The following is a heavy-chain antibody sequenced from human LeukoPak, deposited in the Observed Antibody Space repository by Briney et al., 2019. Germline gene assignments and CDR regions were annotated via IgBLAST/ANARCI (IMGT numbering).Heavy chain of an antibody. D-gene: IGHD6-19*01. CDR3: ARESQFSSGWYYFDS. CDR1: GFTFSSYS. CDR2: ISSGSYHI. J-gene: IGHJ4*02. V-gene: IGHV3-21*04. Sequence: GGSLRLSCEASGFTFSSYSMNWVRQAPGKGLEWVSSISSGSYHIYYADSVKGRFTISKDNSKNTLYLQMNNLGAEDTAMYYCARESQFSSGWYYFDSWGQGTLVTVSS.